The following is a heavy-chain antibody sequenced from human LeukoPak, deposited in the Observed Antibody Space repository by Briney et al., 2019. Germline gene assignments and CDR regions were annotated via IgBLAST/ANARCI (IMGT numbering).Heavy chain of an antibody. J-gene: IGHJ5*02. CDR1: GYTFTSYG. V-gene: IGHV1-18*01. CDR2: ISAYNGNT. Sequence: ASVKVSCKASGYTFTSYGISWVRQAPGQGLEWMGWISAYNGNTNYAQKLQGSVTMTTDTSTSTAYMELRSLRSDDTAVYYCARADITMIVVVIPQFDPWGQGTLVTVSS. D-gene: IGHD3-22*01. CDR3: ARADITMIVVVIPQFDP.